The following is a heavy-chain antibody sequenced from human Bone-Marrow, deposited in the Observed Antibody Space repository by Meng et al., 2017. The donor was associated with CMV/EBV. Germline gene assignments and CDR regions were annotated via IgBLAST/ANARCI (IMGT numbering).Heavy chain of an antibody. V-gene: IGHV1-2*02. CDR2: INPNSGGT. CDR1: GYTFTGYY. CDR3: ATDRKQLVGYYYYGMDV. J-gene: IGHJ6*02. D-gene: IGHD6-6*01. Sequence: ASVKVSCKASGYTFTGYYMHWVRQAPGQGLEWMGWINPNSGGTNYAQKFQGRVTMTRDTSISTAYMELSRLRSEDTAVYYCATDRKQLVGYYYYGMDVWGQGTTVTGSS.